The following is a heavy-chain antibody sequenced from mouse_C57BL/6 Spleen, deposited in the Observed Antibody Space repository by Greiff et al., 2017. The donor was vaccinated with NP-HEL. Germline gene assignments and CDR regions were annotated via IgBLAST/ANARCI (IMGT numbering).Heavy chain of an antibody. J-gene: IGHJ2*01. CDR3: ARGNWDYFDY. V-gene: IGHV5-4*03. CDR2: ISDGGSYT. D-gene: IGHD4-1*01. CDR1: GFTFSSYA. Sequence: EVKVEESGGGLVKPGGSLKLSCAASGFTFSSYAMSWVRQTPEKRLEWVATISDGGSYTYYPDNVKGRFTISRDNAKNNLYLQMGHLKSEDTAMYYCARGNWDYFDYWGQGTTLTVSS.